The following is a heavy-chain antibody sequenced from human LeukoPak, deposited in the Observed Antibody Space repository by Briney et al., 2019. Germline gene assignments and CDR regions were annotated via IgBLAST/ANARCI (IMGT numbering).Heavy chain of an antibody. CDR1: SHTFTSYG. J-gene: IGHJ4*02. Sequence: ASVTVSCTASSHTFTSYGLSWVRQAPGQGLEWMGWISVYRSKTNYAQKFQGRITLTTDASTRTTFMELRSLRSDDTAVYYCARDNGDYNFDYWGQETLVTVSS. V-gene: IGHV1-18*01. CDR3: ARDNGDYNFDY. D-gene: IGHD4-17*01. CDR2: ISVYRSKT.